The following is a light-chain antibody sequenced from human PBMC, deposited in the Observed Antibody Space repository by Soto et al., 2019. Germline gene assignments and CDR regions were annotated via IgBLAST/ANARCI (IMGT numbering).Light chain of an antibody. J-gene: IGLJ2*01. Sequence: QSVLTQPASVSGSPGQSITISCTGTSSDVGGSNSVSWYQQHPGKAPKLMIYEVSNRPSGVSNRFSGSKSGNTASLTISGLPAEDEADYYCSSYTSSSTHVVFGGGTKVTVL. CDR2: EVS. CDR3: SSYTSSSTHVV. CDR1: SSDVGGSNS. V-gene: IGLV2-14*01.